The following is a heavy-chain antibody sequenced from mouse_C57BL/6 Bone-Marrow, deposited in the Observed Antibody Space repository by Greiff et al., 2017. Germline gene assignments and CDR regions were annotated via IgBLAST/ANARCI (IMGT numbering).Heavy chain of an antibody. CDR1: GFTFSSYG. CDR3: ARNDYYSNYDAMDY. D-gene: IGHD2-5*01. Sequence: EVQRVESGGDLVKPGGSLKLSCAASGFTFSSYGMSWVRQTPDKRLEWVATISSGGSYTDYPDSVKGRFTISRDNAKNTLYLQMSSLKSEDTAMYYCARNDYYSNYDAMDYWGQGTSVTVSS. J-gene: IGHJ4*01. CDR2: ISSGGSYT. V-gene: IGHV5-6*01.